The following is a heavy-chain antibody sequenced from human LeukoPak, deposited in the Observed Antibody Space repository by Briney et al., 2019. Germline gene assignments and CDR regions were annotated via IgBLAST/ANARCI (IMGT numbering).Heavy chain of an antibody. CDR3: ARGPSEYSSSSDTFDV. Sequence: ASVKVSCKASGYTFTSYDINWVRQAPGQGLEWMGIINPSGGSTSYAQKFQVRVTMTRDMSTSTVYMELSSLRSEDTAVYYCARGPSEYSSSSDTFDVWGQGTMVTVSS. CDR2: INPSGGST. CDR1: GYTFTSYD. D-gene: IGHD6-6*01. V-gene: IGHV1-46*01. J-gene: IGHJ3*01.